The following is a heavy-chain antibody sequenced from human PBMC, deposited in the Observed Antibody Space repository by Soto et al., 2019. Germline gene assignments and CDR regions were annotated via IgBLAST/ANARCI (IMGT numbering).Heavy chain of an antibody. V-gene: IGHV3-23*01. CDR3: AKEVDVGSTMIDY. D-gene: IGHD3-22*01. J-gene: IGHJ4*02. Sequence: EVQLLQSGGGSVQPGGSLRLSCAASGFTFSRDPMSWVRQTPEKGLEWVSGISPSGAATYFADAVKGRFSISRDNSKSTLYLQMNNLRAEDTAVYYCAKEVDVGSTMIDYWGQGTLVTGSS. CDR2: ISPSGAAT. CDR1: GFTFSRDP.